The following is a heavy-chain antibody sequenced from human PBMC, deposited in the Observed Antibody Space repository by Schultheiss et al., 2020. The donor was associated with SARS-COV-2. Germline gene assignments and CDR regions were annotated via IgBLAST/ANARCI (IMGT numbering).Heavy chain of an antibody. J-gene: IGHJ3*02. Sequence: GESLKISCKVSGYTLTELSMHWVRQAPGKGLEWMGGFDPEDGETIYAQKFQGRVTMTEDTSTDTAYMELSSLRSEDTAVYYCARVVVVVPAAIGDAFDIWGQGTMVTVSS. V-gene: IGHV1-24*01. CDR2: FDPEDGET. CDR3: ARVVVVVPAAIGDAFDI. D-gene: IGHD2-2*01. CDR1: GYTLTELS.